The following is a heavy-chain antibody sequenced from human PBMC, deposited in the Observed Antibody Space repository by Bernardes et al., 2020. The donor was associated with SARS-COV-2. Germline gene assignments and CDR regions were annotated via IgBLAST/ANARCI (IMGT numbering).Heavy chain of an antibody. CDR3: AREEGVAQSGDFYGMDV. Sequence: ASVKVSCKASGYTFTGYYMHWVRQAPGQGLEWMGWMNPNTSDTKYAQKFQGWVTMTRDTSISTAYMELSRLRSDDTAVYYCAREEGVAQSGDFYGMDVWGQGTTVTVSS. CDR1: GYTFTGYY. CDR2: MNPNTSDT. J-gene: IGHJ6*02. D-gene: IGHD3-10*01. V-gene: IGHV1-2*04.